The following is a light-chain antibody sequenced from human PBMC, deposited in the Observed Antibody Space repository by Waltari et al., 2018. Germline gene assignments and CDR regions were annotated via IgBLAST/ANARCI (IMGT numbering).Light chain of an antibody. V-gene: IGLV2-14*01. CDR2: EVT. CDR1: SSDIGNFNS. J-gene: IGLJ1*01. Sequence: QSALTQPASVSGSPGTSITIPCTGTSSDIGNFNSVSWYQQHPGKAPKLMIFEVTNRPSGISNRFSGSKSDNTAFLTISGLQAEDEADYYCSSYSSSTSLCVFGTGTKVTVL. CDR3: SSYSSSTSLCV.